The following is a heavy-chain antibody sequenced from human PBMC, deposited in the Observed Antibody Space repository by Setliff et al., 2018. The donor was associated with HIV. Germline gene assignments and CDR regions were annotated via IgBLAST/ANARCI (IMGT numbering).Heavy chain of an antibody. D-gene: IGHD1-26*01. CDR2: ISSSGDKT. CDR1: GFTFTDYVTTWVRYA. V-gene: IGHV3-23*01. J-gene: IGHJ6*03. CDR3: ARGPNRYSGTYSYYYYMDV. Sequence: PGGSLRLSCAASGFTFTDYVTTWVRYAMTWVRQAPGKGLERVSAISSSGDKTYYADSVKGRFTISRDISTNTLFLQMNSLRAEDTAVYYCARGPNRYSGTYSYYYYMDVWGKGTTVTVSS.